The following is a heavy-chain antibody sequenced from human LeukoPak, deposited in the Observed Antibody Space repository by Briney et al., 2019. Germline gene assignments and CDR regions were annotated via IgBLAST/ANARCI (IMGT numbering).Heavy chain of an antibody. CDR1: GFTFSSYW. CDR2: INSDGSST. Sequence: GGSLRLSCAASGFTFSSYWMHWVRQAPGKGLVWVSRINSDGSSTSYADSVKGRFTISRDNSKNTLYLQMNSLRSEDTAVYYCARGMPYSTGWSHFDCWGQGTLVAVSS. D-gene: IGHD6-19*01. CDR3: ARGMPYSTGWSHFDC. V-gene: IGHV3-74*01. J-gene: IGHJ4*02.